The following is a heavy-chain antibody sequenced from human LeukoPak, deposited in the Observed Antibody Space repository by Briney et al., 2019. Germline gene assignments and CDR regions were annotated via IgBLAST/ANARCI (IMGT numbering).Heavy chain of an antibody. CDR3: ARDPINIGTAAKGFDY. CDR2: ISSSSSYI. J-gene: IGHJ4*02. V-gene: IGHV3-21*01. CDR1: GFTFSGFG. Sequence: GGSLRLSCVVSGFTFSGFGMNWVRQAPGKGLEWVSSISSSSSYIYYADSVKGRFTISRHNAKKSLYLQMSSLRAEDTAVYYCARDPINIGTAAKGFDYWGQGTLVTVS. D-gene: IGHD2-2*01.